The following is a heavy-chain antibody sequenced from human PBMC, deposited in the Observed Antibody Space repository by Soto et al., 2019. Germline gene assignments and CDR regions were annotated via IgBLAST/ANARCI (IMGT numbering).Heavy chain of an antibody. V-gene: IGHV4-31*03. J-gene: IGHJ4*02. Sequence: QVQLQESGPGLVKPSQTLSLTCTVSGASVSSGLYFWNWIRQLPGKGLQWLGRVHPNGNIYYNPSLQRRFTMSMDTSNNQVSLQLNSVTVADTAVYYCVRGSDPYKCGFWGQGALVTVSS. D-gene: IGHD6-25*01. CDR2: VHPNGNI. CDR3: VRGSDPYKCGF. CDR1: GASVSSGLYF.